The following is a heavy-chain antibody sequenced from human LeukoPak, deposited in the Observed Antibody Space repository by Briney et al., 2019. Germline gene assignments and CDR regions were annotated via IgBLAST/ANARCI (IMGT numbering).Heavy chain of an antibody. CDR3: ATAPGGRAAGIYYFDY. CDR2: INPNSGGT. CDR1: GYTFTGYY. Sequence: RASVKVSCKASGYTFTGYYMHWVRQAPGQGLEWMGRINPNSGGTNYAQKFQGRVTMTRDTSISTAYMELSSLRSEDTAVYYCATAPGGRAAGIYYFDYWGQGTLVTVSS. V-gene: IGHV1-2*06. J-gene: IGHJ4*02. D-gene: IGHD6-13*01.